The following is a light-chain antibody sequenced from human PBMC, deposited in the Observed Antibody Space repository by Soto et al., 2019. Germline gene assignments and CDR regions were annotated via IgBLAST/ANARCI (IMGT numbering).Light chain of an antibody. Sequence: ILMTQCPSTLSVSPGERATLSCRASQSVSSNLAWYQQKPGQAPRLLIYAASTRATGIPARFSGSGSGTEFTLTISRVQPEDFATYYCQQYETYLKTFGQGTKVDI. J-gene: IGKJ1*01. CDR2: AAS. CDR1: QSVSSN. V-gene: IGKV3-15*01. CDR3: QQYETYLKT.